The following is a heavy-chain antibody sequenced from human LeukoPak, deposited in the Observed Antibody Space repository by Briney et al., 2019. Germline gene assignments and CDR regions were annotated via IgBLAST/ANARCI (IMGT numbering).Heavy chain of an antibody. CDR3: ASGLAYSSSIFRSSNYYYYGMDV. V-gene: IGHV3-74*01. D-gene: IGHD6-6*01. Sequence: PGGSLRLSCAASGFTFSSYWMHWVRQAPGKGLVWVSRINSDGSSTSYADSVKGRFTISRDNAKNTLYLQMNSLRAEDTAVYYCASGLAYSSSIFRSSNYYYYGMDVWGQGTTVTVSS. CDR1: GFTFSSYW. J-gene: IGHJ6*02. CDR2: INSDGSST.